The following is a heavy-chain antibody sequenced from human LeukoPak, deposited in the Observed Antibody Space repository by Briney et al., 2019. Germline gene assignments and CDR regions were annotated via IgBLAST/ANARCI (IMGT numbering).Heavy chain of an antibody. CDR1: GFTFSTYE. CDR3: ARASSGWYNWFDP. D-gene: IGHD6-19*01. CDR2: ISSSGSTT. Sequence: PGGSLRLSCAASGFTFSTYEMNWVRQAPGKGLEWVSYISSSGSTTYYADSVKGRFTISRDNAKNSLYLQMNSLRAEDTAVYYCARASSGWYNWFDPWGQGTLVTVSS. V-gene: IGHV3-48*03. J-gene: IGHJ5*02.